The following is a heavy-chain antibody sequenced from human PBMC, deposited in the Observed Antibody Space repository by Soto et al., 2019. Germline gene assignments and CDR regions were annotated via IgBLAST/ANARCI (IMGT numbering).Heavy chain of an antibody. CDR3: ARAYDYSANWFDP. CDR2: IYHSGST. CDR1: GGSISSTNW. D-gene: IGHD4-4*01. J-gene: IGHJ5*02. V-gene: IGHV4-4*02. Sequence: QVQLQESGPGLVQPSGTLSLTCAVSGGSISSTNWWSWVRQPPGKGLEWIGEIYHSGSTNYHPSLKSRVIISVDKSKNQFSLKLSSVTAADTAVYYCARAYDYSANWFDPWGQGTLVTVSS.